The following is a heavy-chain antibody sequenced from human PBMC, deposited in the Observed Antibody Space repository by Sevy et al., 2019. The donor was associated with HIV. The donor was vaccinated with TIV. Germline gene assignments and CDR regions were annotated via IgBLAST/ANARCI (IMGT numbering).Heavy chain of an antibody. J-gene: IGHJ4*01. CDR3: AGDGGYSIKWYPLY. D-gene: IGHD6-13*01. CDR1: DFAFSSHA. CDR2: ISYEGTET. Sequence: GGCLGLSCAASDFAFSSHAMHWVRQAPGKGLEWVAVISYEGTETFYAASVEGRFTISRDNSKNMLSLQINSLRPEDTAVYYCAGDGGYSIKWYPLYWGHGTLVTVSS. V-gene: IGHV3-30-3*01.